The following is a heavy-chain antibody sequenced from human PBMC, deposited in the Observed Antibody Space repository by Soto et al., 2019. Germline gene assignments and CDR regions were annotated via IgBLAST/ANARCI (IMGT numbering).Heavy chain of an antibody. CDR3: ARVRDWFDP. CDR1: GGSFSGYY. J-gene: IGHJ5*02. D-gene: IGHD3-3*01. CDR2: IDHSGYT. V-gene: IGHV4-34*01. Sequence: SETLSLTCAVYGGSFSGYYWNWIRQPPGKGREWIGEIDHSGYTNYNPSLNSRVTISVVTSKNQLSLRLTSVTAADTAGYYCARVRDWFDPWGQGTLVTVSS.